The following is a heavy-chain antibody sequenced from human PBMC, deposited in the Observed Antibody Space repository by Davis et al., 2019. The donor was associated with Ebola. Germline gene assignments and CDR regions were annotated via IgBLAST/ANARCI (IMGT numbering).Heavy chain of an antibody. CDR3: ARDLGILWFGELFL. CDR1: GFIFNTYA. D-gene: IGHD3-10*01. Sequence: GGSLRLSCAASGFIFNTYAMHWVRQAPGKGLEWVSAITSSGRFIFYADSVKGRFAISRDNAKNSLYLQMDSLTAEDTAVYYCARDLGILWFGELFLWGQGTLVTVSS. J-gene: IGHJ4*02. V-gene: IGHV3-21*06. CDR2: ITSSGRFI.